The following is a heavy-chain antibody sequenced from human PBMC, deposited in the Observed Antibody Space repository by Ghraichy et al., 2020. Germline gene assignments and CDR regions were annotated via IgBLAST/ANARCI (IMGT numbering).Heavy chain of an antibody. CDR2: IKEGGSET. V-gene: IGHV3-7*03. D-gene: IGHD3-10*01. Sequence: GGSLRLSCAASGFTLSTHLMIWVRQAPGKGLEWVANIKEGGSETYYVDSVRGRFTMSRDYAKNSVYLQMDSLRAEDTAVYYCARTGSGTSYNPRMDAFDSWGHGTKVTVSS. CDR3: ARTGSGTSYNPRMDAFDS. CDR1: GFTLSTHL. J-gene: IGHJ3*02.